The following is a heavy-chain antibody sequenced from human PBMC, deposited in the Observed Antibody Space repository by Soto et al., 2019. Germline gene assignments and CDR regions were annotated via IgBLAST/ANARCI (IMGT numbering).Heavy chain of an antibody. CDR1: GGSISSYY. V-gene: IGHV4-59*08. Sequence: PSETLSLTCTVSGGSISSYYWSWIRQPPGKGLEWIGYIYYSGSTNYNPSLKSRVTISVDTSKNQFSLKLSSVTAADTAVYYCARLRPDASGQGTLVTVSS. J-gene: IGHJ5*02. CDR3: ARLRPDA. CDR2: IYYSGST.